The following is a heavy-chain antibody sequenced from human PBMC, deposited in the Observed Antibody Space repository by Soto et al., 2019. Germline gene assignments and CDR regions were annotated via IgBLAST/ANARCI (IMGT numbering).Heavy chain of an antibody. Sequence: EVQLVQSGAEVKKPGESLRISCKGSGYSFTSYWISWVRQMPGKGLEWMGRIDPSDSYTNYSPSFQGHVTISADKSISTAYLQWSSLKASDTAMYYCARHGTAMAMRYYYYGMDVWGQGTTVTVSS. V-gene: IGHV5-10-1*03. CDR3: ARHGTAMAMRYYYYGMDV. CDR2: IDPSDSYT. CDR1: GYSFTSYW. J-gene: IGHJ6*02. D-gene: IGHD5-18*01.